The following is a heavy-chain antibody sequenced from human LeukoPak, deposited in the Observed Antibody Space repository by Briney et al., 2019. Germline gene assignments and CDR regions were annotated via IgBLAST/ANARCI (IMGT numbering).Heavy chain of an antibody. J-gene: IGHJ4*02. CDR2: ISSSGITI. Sequence: GGSLRLSCAASGFTFSDYYMSWIRQAPGKGLEWVSYISSSGITIYYADSVRGRFTISRDNAKNSLYLQMNSLRAEDTAVYYCASDGRAYCGGDCYPLYWGQGTLVTVSS. D-gene: IGHD2-21*02. CDR1: GFTFSDYY. CDR3: ASDGRAYCGGDCYPLY. V-gene: IGHV3-11*04.